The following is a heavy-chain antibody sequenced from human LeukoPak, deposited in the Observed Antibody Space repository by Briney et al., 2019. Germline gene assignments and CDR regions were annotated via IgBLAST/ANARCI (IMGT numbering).Heavy chain of an antibody. D-gene: IGHD6-13*01. J-gene: IGHJ6*03. V-gene: IGHV1-69*13. CDR2: IIPIFGTA. CDR1: GGTFSSYA. Sequence: ASVKVSCKASGGTFSSYAISWVRQAPGQGLEWMGGIIPIFGTANYAQKFQCRVTITADESTSTAYMELSSLRSEDTAVYYCARGEAAAGTGYGTYYYYYMDVWGKGTTVTVSS. CDR3: ARGEAAAGTGYGTYYYYYMDV.